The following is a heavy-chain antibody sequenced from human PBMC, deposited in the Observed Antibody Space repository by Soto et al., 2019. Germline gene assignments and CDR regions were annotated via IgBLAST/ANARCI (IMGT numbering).Heavy chain of an antibody. CDR3: ARGGDPPGTTGFDY. CDR1: GFTFSSYS. Sequence: EVQLVESGGGLVKPGGSLRLSCAASGFTFSSYSMNWVRQAPGKGLEWVSSISSSSSYIYYADSVKGRFTISRDNAKNSLYLQMNSLRAEDTAVYYCARGGDPPGTTGFDYWGQGTLVTVSS. J-gene: IGHJ4*02. D-gene: IGHD4-17*01. V-gene: IGHV3-21*01. CDR2: ISSSSSYI.